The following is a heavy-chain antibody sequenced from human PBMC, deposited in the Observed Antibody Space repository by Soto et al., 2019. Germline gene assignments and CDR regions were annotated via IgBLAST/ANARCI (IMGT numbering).Heavy chain of an antibody. V-gene: IGHV1-18*01. Sequence: GASVKVSCKASGYTFTSYGISWVRQAPGQGLEWMGWISAYNGNTNYAQKLQGRVTMTTDTSTSTAYMELRSLRSDDTAVYYCARDYGIAVAGTDFDXWGQGTLVTVSS. CDR1: GYTFTSYG. J-gene: IGHJ4*02. D-gene: IGHD6-19*01. CDR3: ARDYGIAVAGTDFDX. CDR2: ISAYNGNT.